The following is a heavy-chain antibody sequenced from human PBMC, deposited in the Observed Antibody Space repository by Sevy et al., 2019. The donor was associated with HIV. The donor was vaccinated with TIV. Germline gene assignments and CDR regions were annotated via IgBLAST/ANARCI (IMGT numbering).Heavy chain of an antibody. CDR1: GGSITNPDYN. D-gene: IGHD3-9*01. CDR2: IYYSGNT. V-gene: IGHV4-30-4*01. J-gene: IGHJ5*02. CDR3: ARVTGPFGWSDP. Sequence: SETLSLTCSVSGGSITNPDYNWRWIRQPPGKGLEWIGYIYYSGNTYYSPSLKSRVLLSIDTSKNQFSLSVNSVTSADTAVYYCARVTGPFGWSDPWGQGTLVTVSS.